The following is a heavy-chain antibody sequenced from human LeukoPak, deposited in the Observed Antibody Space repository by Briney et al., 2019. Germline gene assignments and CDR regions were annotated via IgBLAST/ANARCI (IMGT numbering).Heavy chain of an antibody. CDR3: AKDSFYYYDSSGYYRHDAFDI. V-gene: IGHV3-9*01. Sequence: GGSLRLSCAASGFTFDDYAMHWVRQAPGKGLEWVSGISWNSGSIGYADSVKGRFTISRDNAKNSLYLQMNSLRAEDTALYYCAKDSFYYYDSSGYYRHDAFDIWGQGTMVTVSS. J-gene: IGHJ3*02. CDR1: GFTFDDYA. D-gene: IGHD3-22*01. CDR2: ISWNSGSI.